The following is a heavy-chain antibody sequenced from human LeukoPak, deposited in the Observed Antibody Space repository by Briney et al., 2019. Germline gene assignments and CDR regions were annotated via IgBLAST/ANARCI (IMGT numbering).Heavy chain of an antibody. Sequence: GASLRLSCAASGFIVSSNHMNWVRQAPGKGLEWVSVIYSGGKTFYADSVKGRFTISRDNSENTLYLQMNSLRAEDTAVYYCARSYSSSPLGYWGQGTLVTVSS. CDR2: IYSGGKT. CDR1: GFIVSSNH. D-gene: IGHD6-13*01. J-gene: IGHJ4*02. V-gene: IGHV3-53*01. CDR3: ARSYSSSPLGY.